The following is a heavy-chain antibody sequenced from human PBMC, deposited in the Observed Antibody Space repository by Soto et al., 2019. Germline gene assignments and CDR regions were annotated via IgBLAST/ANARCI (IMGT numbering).Heavy chain of an antibody. D-gene: IGHD6-19*01. CDR2: FDPEDGET. V-gene: IGHV1-24*01. J-gene: IGHJ4*02. Sequence: ASVKVSCKVSGYTLTELSMHWVRQAPGKGLEWMGGFDPEDGETIYAQKFQGRVTMTEDTSTDTAYMELSSLRSEDTAVYYCATYLGGWYGSNYWGQGTLVTVSS. CDR3: ATYLGGWYGSNY. CDR1: GYTLTELS.